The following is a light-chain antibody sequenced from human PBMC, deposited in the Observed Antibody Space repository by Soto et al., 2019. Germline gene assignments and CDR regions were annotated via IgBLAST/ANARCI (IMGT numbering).Light chain of an antibody. V-gene: IGLV2-8*01. CDR2: EVS. J-gene: IGLJ3*02. CDR1: SSDVGAYKY. CDR3: TTYVGSNIWV. Sequence: QSALTQPPSASGSPGQSVTISCTGTSSDVGAYKYVSWYQQYPGKAPKLMIYEVSKRPSGVPDRFSGSKSGITASLTVSGVQAEDEADYYCTTYVGSNIWVFGGGTEVTVL.